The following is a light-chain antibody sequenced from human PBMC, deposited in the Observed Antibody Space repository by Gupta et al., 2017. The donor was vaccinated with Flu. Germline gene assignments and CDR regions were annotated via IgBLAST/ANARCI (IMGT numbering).Light chain of an antibody. CDR2: AAS. V-gene: IGKV1-39*01. CDR3: QQRDSTPWT. J-gene: IGKJ1*01. Sequence: PSSLSASVGDRVTITCRASQRISSYLNWYQQKPGKAPKLLIYAASRVKSGVPSRFSGSGSGTDFTLTISSLQPEDFATYYCQQRDSTPWTFGQGTKVEIK. CDR1: QRISSY.